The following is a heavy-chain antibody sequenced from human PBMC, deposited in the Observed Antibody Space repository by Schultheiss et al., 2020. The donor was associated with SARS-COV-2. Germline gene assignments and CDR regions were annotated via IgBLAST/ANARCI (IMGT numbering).Heavy chain of an antibody. CDR1: GGTFSSYA. J-gene: IGHJ4*02. CDR3: VREGGRGEIDY. CDR2: ISAHNGNT. Sequence: ASVKVSCKASGGTFSSYAISWVRQAPGQGLEWMGWISAHNGNTNYAQKLQGRVTMTVDTSTSTAYVELRSLRSDDTAVYYCVREGGRGEIDYWGQGTLVTVSS. D-gene: IGHD3-16*01. V-gene: IGHV1-18*01.